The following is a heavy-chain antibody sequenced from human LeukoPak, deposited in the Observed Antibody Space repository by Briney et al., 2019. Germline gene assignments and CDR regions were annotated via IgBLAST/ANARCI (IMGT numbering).Heavy chain of an antibody. CDR3: ARQETVVTFDY. CDR1: GGSISSSSYY. J-gene: IGHJ4*02. Sequence: SETLSLTCTVSGGSISSSSYYWGWIRQPPGKGLEWIGSIYYSGSTYYNPSLKSRVTISVDTSKNQFSLKLSSVTAADTAVYYCARQETVVTFDYWGQGTLVTVSS. D-gene: IGHD4-23*01. V-gene: IGHV4-39*01. CDR2: IYYSGST.